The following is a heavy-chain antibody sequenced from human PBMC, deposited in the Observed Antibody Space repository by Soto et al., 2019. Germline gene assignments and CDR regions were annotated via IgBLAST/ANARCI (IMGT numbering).Heavy chain of an antibody. V-gene: IGHV4-39*01. CDR2: IYYSGST. J-gene: IGHJ4*02. CDR1: GGSISSSSYY. Sequence: SETLSLTCTVSGGSISSSSYYWGWIRQPPGKGLEWIGSIYYSGSTYYNPSLKSRVTISVDTCKNQLTLKLSSVTAADTAVYYGARHFNPGELLRFGDYFDYWGQGTLVTVSS. D-gene: IGHD5-12*01. CDR3: ARHFNPGELLRFGDYFDY.